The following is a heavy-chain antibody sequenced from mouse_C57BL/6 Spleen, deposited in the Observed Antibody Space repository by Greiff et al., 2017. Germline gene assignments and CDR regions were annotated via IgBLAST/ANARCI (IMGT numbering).Heavy chain of an antibody. D-gene: IGHD2-2*01. CDR1: GYTFTSYW. CDR2: IHPNSGST. J-gene: IGHJ2*01. CDR3: ARTAMVTTYNFDY. Sequence: QVQLQQPGAELVKPGASVKLSCKASGYTFTSYWMHWVKQRPGQGLEWIGMIHPNSGSTNYNEKFKSKATLTVDKSSSTAYMQLSSLTSEDSAVYYCARTAMVTTYNFDYWGQGTTLTVSS. V-gene: IGHV1-64*01.